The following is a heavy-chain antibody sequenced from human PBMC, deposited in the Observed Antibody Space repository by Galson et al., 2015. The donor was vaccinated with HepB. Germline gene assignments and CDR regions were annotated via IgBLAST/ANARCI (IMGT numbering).Heavy chain of an antibody. CDR1: GFSFNRHS. CDR3: ARLISMVRGAIDY. J-gene: IGHJ4*02. Sequence: SLRPSCAASGFSFNRHSMHWVRQAPGKGLEWVAVISHDGTTKHYADSVKGRFTISRDNTKNTLYLQMNSLRVEDTAVYYCARLISMVRGAIDYWGQGTLVTVSS. V-gene: IGHV3-30-3*01. CDR2: ISHDGTTK. D-gene: IGHD3-10*01.